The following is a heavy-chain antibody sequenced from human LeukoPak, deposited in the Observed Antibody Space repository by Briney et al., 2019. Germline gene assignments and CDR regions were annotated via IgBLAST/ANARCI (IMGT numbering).Heavy chain of an antibody. CDR1: GFTLSSYG. D-gene: IGHD3-10*01. CDR3: AREGYYGSGSPPSLYFDY. CDR2: TSSDLNVK. J-gene: IGHJ4*02. V-gene: IGHV3-30*03. Sequence: TGGSLRLSCAASGFTLSSYGMHWVRQAPGKGLEWVAVTSSDLNVKLYADSVKGRFTISRDNSRSTLYLQMNSLRPEDTAIYYCAREGYYGSGSPPSLYFDYWDQGTLVTVSS.